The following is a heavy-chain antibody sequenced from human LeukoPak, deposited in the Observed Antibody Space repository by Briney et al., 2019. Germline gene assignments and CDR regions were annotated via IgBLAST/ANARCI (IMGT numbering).Heavy chain of an antibody. CDR3: ARGTDPEDY. V-gene: IGHV4-59*07. CDR2: IYYSGST. D-gene: IGHD1-1*01. J-gene: IGHJ4*02. CDR1: GGPISSYY. Sequence: SDTLSLTCTVSGGPISSYYWRWLRQPPGKGLEWLGYIYYSGSTNYNPSLKSRVTISLDTSKNQFSLKLNSVTAADTAVYYCARGTDPEDYWGQGTLVTVSS.